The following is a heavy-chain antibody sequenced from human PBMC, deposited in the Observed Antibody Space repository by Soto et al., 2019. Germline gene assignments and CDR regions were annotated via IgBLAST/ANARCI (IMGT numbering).Heavy chain of an antibody. CDR2: VSLGGNT. CDR3: ARGRPGYSSSWYER. CDR1: GGSISSYY. V-gene: IGHV4-34*01. J-gene: IGHJ4*02. D-gene: IGHD6-13*01. Sequence: SETLSLTCTVSGGSISSYYWSWIRQPPGKGLEWIGEVSLGGNTNYSPSLKSRVTISVDTSKNQFSLKLTSVTAADTAVYYCARGRPGYSSSWYERWSQGTLVTVSS.